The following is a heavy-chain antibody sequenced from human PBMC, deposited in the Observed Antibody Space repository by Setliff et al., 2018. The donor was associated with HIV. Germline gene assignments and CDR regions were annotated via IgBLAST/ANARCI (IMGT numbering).Heavy chain of an antibody. J-gene: IGHJ5*02. CDR2: ISGSGDIT. V-gene: IGHV3-23*01. CDR3: AKDPYSSGLNWFDP. D-gene: IGHD6-19*01. CDR1: GFTFSSYA. Sequence: PGGSLRLSCAASGFTFSSYAMSWVRQAPGKGLEWVSVISGSGDITYYRESVKGRFTISRDNSKNTLYLQMNSLRAEDTAVYYCAKDPYSSGLNWFDPWGQGTLVTVSS.